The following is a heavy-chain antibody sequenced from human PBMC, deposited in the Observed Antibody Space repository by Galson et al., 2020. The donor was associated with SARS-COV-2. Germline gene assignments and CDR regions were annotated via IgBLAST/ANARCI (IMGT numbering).Heavy chain of an antibody. CDR3: ARLHYGEYAPEAFDI. J-gene: IGHJ3*02. V-gene: IGHV4-30-2*01. CDR1: ATSISGGSYS. CDR2: ISHSGGT. D-gene: IGHD4-17*01. Sequence: SETLSLTCAVAATSISGGSYSWNCIRQPPGKGLEWIGYISHSGGTYYNPSLKSRVTISGDRSKNQFSLRLSSVTAADAAVYFCARLHYGEYAPEAFDIWGPGTRVTVAS.